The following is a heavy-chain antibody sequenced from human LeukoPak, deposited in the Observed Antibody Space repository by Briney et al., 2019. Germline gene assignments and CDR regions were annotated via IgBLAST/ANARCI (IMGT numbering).Heavy chain of an antibody. J-gene: IGHJ4*02. V-gene: IGHV4-31*03. Sequence: SQTLSLTCSVSGGSISSGGYYWSWIRQHPGKGLEWIGYIYYSGSTWYSPSLKSRVTISVDTSKTQFSLKLSSVTAADTAVYYCARVVNSGYDSIMGSYYFDYWGQGTLVTVSS. D-gene: IGHD5-12*01. CDR3: ARVVNSGYDSIMGSYYFDY. CDR2: IYYSGST. CDR1: GGSISSGGYY.